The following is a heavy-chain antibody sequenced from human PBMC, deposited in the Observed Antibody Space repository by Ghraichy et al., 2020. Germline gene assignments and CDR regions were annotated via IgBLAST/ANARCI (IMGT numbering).Heavy chain of an antibody. V-gene: IGHV1-18*04. J-gene: IGHJ3*02. CDR3: ARDYYYYDSGGYEDTFDI. CDR1: GYTFTTYG. CDR2: ISGNDGET. Sequence: ASVKVSCKASGYTFTTYGISWVRQAPGQGLEWVGWISGNDGETNYAQKLRGRVTMTTDTSTTTVYMELRSLRSDDTAVYYCARDYYYYDSGGYEDTFDIWGQGTMVTVAS. D-gene: IGHD3-22*01.